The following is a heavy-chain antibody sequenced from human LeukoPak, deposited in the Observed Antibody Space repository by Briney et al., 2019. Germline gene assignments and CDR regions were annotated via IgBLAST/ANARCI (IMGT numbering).Heavy chain of an antibody. CDR3: AALSIATRPWCFDY. CDR2: IYSIGST. J-gene: IGHJ4*02. D-gene: IGHD6-6*01. CDR1: GGSISSYY. Sequence: SETLSLTCTVSGGSISSYYWSWIRQPPGKGLEWIGYIYSIGSTNYNPSLKSRVTISVDTSKNQFSLKLSSVTAADTAVYYCAALSIATRPWCFDYWGQGTLVTVSS. V-gene: IGHV4-59*01.